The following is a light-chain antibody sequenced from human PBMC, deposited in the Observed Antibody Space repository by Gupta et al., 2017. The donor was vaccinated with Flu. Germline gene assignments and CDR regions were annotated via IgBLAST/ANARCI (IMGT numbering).Light chain of an antibody. CDR3: AAGDDSLSHWV. CDR1: SSNIGSNY. CDR2: RNN. J-gene: IGLJ3*02. Sequence: QSVLTQPLSASGTPGPRVTSSCSGSSSNIGSNYVYGYQPLPGTSPKLLIYRNNQRPSGVPDRFSGAKSETSASLAMSGLRAEEEADYYCAAGDDSLSHWVFGGGTKLTVL. V-gene: IGLV1-47*01.